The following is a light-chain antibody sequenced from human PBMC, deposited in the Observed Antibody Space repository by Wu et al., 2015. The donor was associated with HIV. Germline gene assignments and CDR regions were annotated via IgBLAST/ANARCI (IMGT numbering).Light chain of an antibody. V-gene: IGKV1-5*03. Sequence: DIQMTQYPSTLSASVGDRVSITCRASQSISTWLAWYQQKAGKAPKLLIYKTSSLESGVPSRFSGSGSVTEFTLTISSLQPDDFATYYCQQYNGYPVTFGQGTKVEIK. CDR2: KTS. CDR1: QSISTW. CDR3: QQYNGYPVT. J-gene: IGKJ1*01.